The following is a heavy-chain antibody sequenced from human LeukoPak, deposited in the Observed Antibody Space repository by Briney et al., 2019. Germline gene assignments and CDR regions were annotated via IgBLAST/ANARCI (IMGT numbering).Heavy chain of an antibody. CDR2: IYHSGST. Sequence: SETLSLTCTVSGYSISSGYYWGWIRQPPGKGLEWIGSIYHSGSTYYNPSLKSRVTISVDTSKNQFSLKLSSVTAVDTAVYYCARDFYDSSGYRNDAFDIWGQGTMVTVSS. CDR3: ARDFYDSSGYRNDAFDI. V-gene: IGHV4-38-2*02. J-gene: IGHJ3*02. CDR1: GYSISSGYY. D-gene: IGHD3-22*01.